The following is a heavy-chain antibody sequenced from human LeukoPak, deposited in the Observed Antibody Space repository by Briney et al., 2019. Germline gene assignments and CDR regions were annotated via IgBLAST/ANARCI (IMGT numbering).Heavy chain of an antibody. D-gene: IGHD2-2*01. CDR1: GYTFTGYY. J-gene: IGHJ4*02. CDR3: ARDRRCSSTSCYVSDY. Sequence: ASVKASCKASGYTFTGYYMHWVRQAPGQGLEWMGWINPNSGGTNYAQKFQGRVTMTRDTSISTAYMELSRLRSDDTAVYYCARDRRCSSTSCYVSDYWGQGTLVTVSS. CDR2: INPNSGGT. V-gene: IGHV1-2*02.